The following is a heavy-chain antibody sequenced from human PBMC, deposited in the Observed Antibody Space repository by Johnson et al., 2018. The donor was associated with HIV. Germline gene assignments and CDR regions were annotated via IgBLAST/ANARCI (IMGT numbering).Heavy chain of an antibody. CDR1: GFTVTSNF. CDR2: VYSTFGT. J-gene: IGHJ3*02. CDR3: ARGVRNSYGYLLGTFDI. D-gene: IGHD5-18*01. V-gene: IGHV3-66*02. Sequence: MQLVESGGGLVQPGGSLRLSCAASGFTVTSNFMTWVRQPPGKGLDWVSAVYSTFGTYYADSVRGRFTISTDNSKNTLYLQMNSLRREDTAVYYCARGVRNSYGYLLGTFDIWGQGTMVTVSS.